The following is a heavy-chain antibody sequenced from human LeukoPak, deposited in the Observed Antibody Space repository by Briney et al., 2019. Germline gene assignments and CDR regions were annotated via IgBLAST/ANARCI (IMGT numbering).Heavy chain of an antibody. CDR1: GFTFSSYS. V-gene: IGHV3-21*01. Sequence: PGGSLRLSCAASGFTFSSYSMNWVRQAPGKGLEWVSAISSSGSHIFYAGSVKGRFTISRDNARNSLFLQMNSLRAEDTAVYYCARDSFYSSPGYERYYYYMDVWGKGTTVTVSS. CDR3: ARDSFYSSPGYERYYYYMDV. J-gene: IGHJ6*03. CDR2: ISSSGSHI. D-gene: IGHD6-19*01.